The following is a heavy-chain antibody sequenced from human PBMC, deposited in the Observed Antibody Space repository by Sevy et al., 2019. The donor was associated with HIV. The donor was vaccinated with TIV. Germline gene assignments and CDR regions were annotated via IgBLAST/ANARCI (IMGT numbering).Heavy chain of an antibody. D-gene: IGHD3-10*01. J-gene: IGHJ5*02. CDR3: TSGFHYGSGSLSS. Sequence: GGSLRLSCATSGFTFSNVWMTWVRQAPGKGLEWVGRIKSKSDGETTDYAAPVKDGFTISRDDSKNMLYLEMSSLKSEDTAIYYCTSGFHYGSGSLSSWGQGTLVTVSS. V-gene: IGHV3-15*01. CDR1: GFTFSNVW. CDR2: IKSKSDGETT.